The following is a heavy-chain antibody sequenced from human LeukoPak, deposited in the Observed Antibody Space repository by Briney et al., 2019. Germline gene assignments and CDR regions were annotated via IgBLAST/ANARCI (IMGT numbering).Heavy chain of an antibody. CDR2: IYYSGST. Sequence: SETLSLTCTVSGGSISSYYWSWVRQPPGKGLEWIGYIYYSGSTNYNPSLTSRGTISVDTSKNQFSLKLSSVTAADTAVYYCARYSSSWYIDYWGQGTLVTVSS. D-gene: IGHD6-13*01. CDR3: ARYSSSWYIDY. V-gene: IGHV4-59*01. J-gene: IGHJ4*02. CDR1: GGSISSYY.